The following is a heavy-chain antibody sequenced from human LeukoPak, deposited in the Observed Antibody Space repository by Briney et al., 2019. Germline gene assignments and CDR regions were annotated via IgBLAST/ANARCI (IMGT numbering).Heavy chain of an antibody. V-gene: IGHV4-30-2*01. D-gene: IGHD1-1*01. J-gene: IGHJ4*02. CDR2: IYHSGST. CDR1: GGSISSGGYY. CDR3: ARTSNWNFDY. Sequence: SETLSLTCTVSGGSISSGGYYWSWIRQPPGKGLEWIGYIYHSGSTYYNPSLKSRVTISVDRSKNRFSLKLSSVTAADTAVYYCARTSNWNFDYWDQGTLVTVSS.